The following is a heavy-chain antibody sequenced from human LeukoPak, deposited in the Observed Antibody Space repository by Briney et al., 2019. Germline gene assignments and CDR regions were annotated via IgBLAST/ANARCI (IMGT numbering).Heavy chain of an antibody. J-gene: IGHJ4*02. D-gene: IGHD3-22*01. CDR3: AKVGDSSGYYQN. V-gene: IGHV3-23*01. Sequence: GGSLRLSCAASGFTFSSYAMSWVRQAPGKGLEWVSAISGSGGSTYYADSVKGWFTISRDNSKNTLYLQMNSLRAEDTAVYYCAKVGDSSGYYQNWGQGTLVTVSS. CDR1: GFTFSSYA. CDR2: ISGSGGST.